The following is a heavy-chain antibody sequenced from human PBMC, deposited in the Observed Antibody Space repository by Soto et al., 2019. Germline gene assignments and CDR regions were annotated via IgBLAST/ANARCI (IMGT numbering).Heavy chain of an antibody. CDR3: ARVTLKAGNWFDP. J-gene: IGHJ5*02. V-gene: IGHV1-2*02. Sequence: QVQLVQSGAEVKKPGASVKVSCKASGYTFTDYFIHWVRQAPGQGFEWMGWINPKSRGTNYAQKFQGRVTMTRDTSNSTAYIELRGLTSDDTAVYYCARVTLKAGNWFDPWGQGTQVTVSS. CDR1: GYTFTDYF. CDR2: INPKSRGT.